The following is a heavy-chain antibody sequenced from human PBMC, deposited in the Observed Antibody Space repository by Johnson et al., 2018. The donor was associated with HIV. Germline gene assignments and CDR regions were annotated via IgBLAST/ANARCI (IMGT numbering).Heavy chain of an antibody. Sequence: VQLVESGGGLVQPGGSLRLSCAVSGFTFNSYAMSWVRQAPGKGLECVSIIYSGDTIYYADSVKGRFTISRDNAKNLLYLQMNSLRAEDTAVYYCARGYTIGAFDIWGQGTMVTVSS. J-gene: IGHJ3*02. CDR3: ARGYTIGAFDI. CDR2: IYSGDTI. CDR1: GFTFNSYA. D-gene: IGHD3-3*01. V-gene: IGHV3-48*04.